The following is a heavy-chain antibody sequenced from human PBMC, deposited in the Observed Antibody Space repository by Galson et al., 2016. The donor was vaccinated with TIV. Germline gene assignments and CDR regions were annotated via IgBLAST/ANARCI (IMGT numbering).Heavy chain of an antibody. CDR1: GDTFSGYY. Sequence: SVKVSCKASGDTFSGYYIYWVRQAPGQGLEWMGWINPKSGSTKYAQRFQGRVTMNRDTSISTAYMEVSWLRPDDTAVFYCARVVTGGDVDVGGKGTTDTVSS. V-gene: IGHV1-2*02. CDR2: INPKSGST. D-gene: IGHD3-16*01. J-gene: IGHJ6*04. CDR3: ARVVTGGDVDV.